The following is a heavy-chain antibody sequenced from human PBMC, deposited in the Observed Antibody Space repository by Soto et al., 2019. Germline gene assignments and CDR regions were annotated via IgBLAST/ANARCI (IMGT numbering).Heavy chain of an antibody. J-gene: IGHJ3*02. D-gene: IGHD2-21*02. Sequence: GESLKISCKGSGYSFTSYWIGWVRQMPGKGLEWMGIIYPGDSDTRHSPSFQGQVTISADKSISTAYLQWSSLKASDTAMYYCASYCGGDCYNDAFDIWGQGTMVTVSS. CDR1: GYSFTSYW. CDR3: ASYCGGDCYNDAFDI. CDR2: IYPGDSDT. V-gene: IGHV5-51*01.